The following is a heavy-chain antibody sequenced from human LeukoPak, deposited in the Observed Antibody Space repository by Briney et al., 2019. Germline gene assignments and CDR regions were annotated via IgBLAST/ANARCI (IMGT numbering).Heavy chain of an antibody. J-gene: IGHJ6*03. CDR1: GGSISSYY. CDR2: IYTSGST. CDR3: ASVIDYYYYMDI. V-gene: IGHV4-4*07. Sequence: SETLSLTCTVSGGSISSYYWSWIRQPAGKGLEWIGRIYTSGSTNYNPSLKSRATISVDASSQFSPKLRSVTAADTAVYYCASVIDYYYYMDIWGKGTTVTVSS.